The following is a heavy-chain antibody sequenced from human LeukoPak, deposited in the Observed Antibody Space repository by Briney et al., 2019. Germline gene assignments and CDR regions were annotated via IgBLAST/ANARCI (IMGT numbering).Heavy chain of an antibody. CDR1: GDSISISTYY. V-gene: IGHV4-39*01. Sequence: KSSETLSLTCTVSGDSISISTYYWGWIRQPPGKGLEWIGSIYYSGSAYYNPSLKSRVTISVDTSKNQFSLKLNSVTAADTAVYYCARQPTYYYYYMDVWGKGTTVTVSS. CDR3: ARQPTYYYYYMDV. CDR2: IYYSGSA. J-gene: IGHJ6*03.